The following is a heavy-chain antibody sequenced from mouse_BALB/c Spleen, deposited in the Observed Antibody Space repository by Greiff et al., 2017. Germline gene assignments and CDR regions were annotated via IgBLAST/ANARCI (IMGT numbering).Heavy chain of an antibody. Sequence: VQLQQTGPELVKPGASVKISCKASGYSFTDYIMLWVKQSHGKSLEWIGNINPYYGSTSYNLKFKGKATLTVDKSSSTAYMQLNSLTSEDSAVYYCARGRFLDYWGQGTTLTVSS. CDR3: ARGRFLDY. CDR1: GYSFTDYI. CDR2: INPYYGST. J-gene: IGHJ2*01. V-gene: IGHV1-39*01.